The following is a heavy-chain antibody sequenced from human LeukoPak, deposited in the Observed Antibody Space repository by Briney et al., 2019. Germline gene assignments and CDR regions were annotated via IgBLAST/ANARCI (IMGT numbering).Heavy chain of an antibody. CDR3: ARETNPIFGVVISRQHFDY. Sequence: ASVKASCKASGYTFTSYGISWVRQAPGQGLEWMGWISAYNGNTNYAQKLQGRVTITTDTSTSTAYMELRSLRSDDTAVYYCARETNPIFGVVISRQHFDYWGQGTLVTVSS. V-gene: IGHV1-18*01. J-gene: IGHJ4*02. CDR1: GYTFTSYG. D-gene: IGHD3-3*02. CDR2: ISAYNGNT.